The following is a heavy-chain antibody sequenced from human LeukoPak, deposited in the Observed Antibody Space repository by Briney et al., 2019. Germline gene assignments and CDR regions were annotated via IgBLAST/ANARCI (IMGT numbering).Heavy chain of an antibody. D-gene: IGHD1-14*01. J-gene: IGHJ3*02. CDR1: GVSISSGGYY. V-gene: IGHV4-31*03. CDR2: IYYSGST. CDR3: ASPEPLGAFDI. Sequence: PSETLSLTCTVSGVSISSGGYYGRWIRQHPGKGLEWIGYIYYSGSTYYNPSLKSRVTISVDTSKNQFSLKLRSVTAADTAVYYCASPEPLGAFDIWGQGTMVTVSS.